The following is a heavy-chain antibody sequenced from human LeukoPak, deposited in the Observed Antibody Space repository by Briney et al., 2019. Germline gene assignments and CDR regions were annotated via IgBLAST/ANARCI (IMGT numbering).Heavy chain of an antibody. V-gene: IGHV3-23*01. J-gene: IGHJ4*02. CDR3: AKGGSGWYPGFEY. CDR1: GFTFSTYA. CDR2: ITDSDGNT. D-gene: IGHD6-19*01. Sequence: GGSLRLSCAASGFTFSTYAMSWVRQAPGKGLEWVSAITDSDGNTYYAAPVKGRFTISRDNSKNTLYLHMNSLRAEDTAVYYCAKGGSGWYPGFEYWGQGALVTVSS.